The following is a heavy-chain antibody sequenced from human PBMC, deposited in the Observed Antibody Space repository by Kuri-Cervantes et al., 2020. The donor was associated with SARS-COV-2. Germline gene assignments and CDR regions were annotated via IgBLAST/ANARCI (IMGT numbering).Heavy chain of an antibody. D-gene: IGHD6-19*01. CDR1: GFTFSSYA. CDR2: IKQDGSEK. Sequence: GESLKISCAASGFTFSSYAMTWVRQAPGKGLEWVANIKQDGSEKYYVDSVKGRFTISRDNAKNSLYLQMNSLRAEDTAVYHCAKWSSSGWYSDAFDIWGQGTMVTVSS. CDR3: AKWSSSGWYSDAFDI. V-gene: IGHV3-7*01. J-gene: IGHJ3*02.